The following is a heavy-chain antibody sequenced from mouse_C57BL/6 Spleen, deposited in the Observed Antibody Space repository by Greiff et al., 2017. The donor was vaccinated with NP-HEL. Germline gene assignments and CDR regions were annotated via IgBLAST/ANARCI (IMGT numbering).Heavy chain of an antibody. CDR3: ARGFPLGDFDY. V-gene: IGHV5-16*01. J-gene: IGHJ2*01. CDR1: GFTFSDYY. Sequence: DVHLVESEGGLVQPGSSMKLSCTASGFTFSDYYMAWVRQVPEKGLEWVANINYDGSSTYYLDSLKSRFIISRDNAKNILYLQMSSLKSEDTATYYCARGFPLGDFDYWGQGTTLTVSS. CDR2: INYDGSST.